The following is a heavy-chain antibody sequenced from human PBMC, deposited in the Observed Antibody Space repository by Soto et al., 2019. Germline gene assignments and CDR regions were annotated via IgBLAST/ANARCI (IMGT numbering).Heavy chain of an antibody. J-gene: IGHJ6*02. CDR1: GFTFTSSA. CDR3: AADPTLTIFGVVIPSYYYYYGMDV. CDR2: IVVGSGNT. Sequence: SVKVSCKASGFTFTSSAVQWVRQARGQRLEWIGWIVVGSGNTNYAQKFQERVTITRDMSTSTAYMELSSLRSEDTAVYYCAADPTLTIFGVVIPSYYYYYGMDVWGQGTTVTVSS. V-gene: IGHV1-58*01. D-gene: IGHD3-3*01.